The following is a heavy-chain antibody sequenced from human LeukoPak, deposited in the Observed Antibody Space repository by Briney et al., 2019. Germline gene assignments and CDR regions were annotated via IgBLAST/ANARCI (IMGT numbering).Heavy chain of an antibody. CDR3: AKDPGQWLVNFDY. V-gene: IGHV3-23*01. CDR2: ISGSGGST. CDR1: GFTFSSYA. D-gene: IGHD6-19*01. J-gene: IGHJ4*02. Sequence: GGSLRLSCAAPGFTFSSYAMSWVRQAPGKGLEWVSAISGSGGSTYYADSVKGRFTISRDNSKNTLYLQMNSLRAEDTAVYYCAKDPGQWLVNFDYWGQGTLVTVSS.